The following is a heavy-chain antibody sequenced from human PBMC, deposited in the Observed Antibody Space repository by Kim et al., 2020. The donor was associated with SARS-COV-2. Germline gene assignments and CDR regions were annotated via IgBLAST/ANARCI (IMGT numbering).Heavy chain of an antibody. CDR1: GYTFTSYD. Sequence: ASVKVSCKSSGYTFTSYDINWVRQATGQGLEWMGWMNPNSGNTGYAQKFQGRVTMTRNTSISTAYMELSSLRSEDTAVYYCARGPVATSEDRLYFDYWGQGTLVTVSS. V-gene: IGHV1-8*01. CDR3: ARGPVATSEDRLYFDY. J-gene: IGHJ4*02. CDR2: MNPNSGNT. D-gene: IGHD5-12*01.